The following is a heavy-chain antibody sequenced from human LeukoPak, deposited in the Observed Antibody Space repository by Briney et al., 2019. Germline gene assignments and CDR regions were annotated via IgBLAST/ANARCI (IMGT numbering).Heavy chain of an antibody. CDR1: GYTFTSYY. D-gene: IGHD2-15*01. CDR3: ARDRYCSGGSCQYFDY. CDR2: INPSGGST. V-gene: IGHV1-46*01. J-gene: IGHJ4*02. Sequence: ASVKVSCKASGYTFTSYYMHWVRQAPGQGLEWMGIINPSGGSTSYAQKFQGRVTVTRDTSTSTVYMELSSLRSEDTAVYYCARDRYCSGGSCQYFDYWGQGTLVTVSS.